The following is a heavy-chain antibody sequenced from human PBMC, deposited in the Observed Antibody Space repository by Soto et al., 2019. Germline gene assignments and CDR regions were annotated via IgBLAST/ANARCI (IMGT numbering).Heavy chain of an antibody. CDR1: GGSFSDYY. Sequence: QVQLRQWGAGLLKPSETLSLTCAVFGGSFSDYYWTWIRQPPGKGLEWIGEIDHSGTTSYNPSLKIRLTISVDTSNNQFSLKLSSVTAADTAVYYCARKPIYHFFAGYYSVDYWGQGTLVTVSS. CDR3: ARKPIYHFFAGYYSVDY. D-gene: IGHD3-9*01. CDR2: IDHSGTT. V-gene: IGHV4-34*01. J-gene: IGHJ4*02.